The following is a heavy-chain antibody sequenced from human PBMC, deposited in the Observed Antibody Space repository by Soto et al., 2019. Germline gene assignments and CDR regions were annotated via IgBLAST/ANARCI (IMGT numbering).Heavy chain of an antibody. Sequence: QLQLRESGPGLVKPSETLSLTCTVSGGPIITANYRWGWIRQAPGKGLEWIGGINYSGNTYYNPSLTRPVFMSADTSKNRFSLKLSSLTAADTAVYYCARHSGYSYYYFVGSYFFDYWGQGPLVTVSS. CDR3: ARHSGYSYYYFVGSYFFDY. V-gene: IGHV4-39*01. J-gene: IGHJ4*02. CDR1: GGPIITANYR. D-gene: IGHD5-18*01. CDR2: INYSGNT.